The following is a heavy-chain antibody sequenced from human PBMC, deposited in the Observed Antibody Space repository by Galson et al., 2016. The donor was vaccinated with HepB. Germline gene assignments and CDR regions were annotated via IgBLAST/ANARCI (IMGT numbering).Heavy chain of an antibody. CDR2: IFWADDK. V-gene: IGHV2-5*02. CDR3: AHRHIVATAPHFDY. J-gene: IGHJ4*02. CDR1: GLSLSTGGVG. D-gene: IGHD6-13*01. Sequence: PALVKPTQTLTLTCTFSGLSLSTGGVGVGWIRQPPGEALRWLALIFWADDKWYSPSLKSRLTITKDTSKNPVVLTMTNMDPVDTATYFCAHRHIVATAPHFDYWGRGTLVTVSS.